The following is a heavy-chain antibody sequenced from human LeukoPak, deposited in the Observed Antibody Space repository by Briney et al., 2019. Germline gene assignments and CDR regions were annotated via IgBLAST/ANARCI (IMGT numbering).Heavy chain of an antibody. CDR1: GFSFSTYA. CDR3: AKDTTGSHLGAFDI. D-gene: IGHD2/OR15-2a*01. CDR2: ISGGGDST. J-gene: IGHJ3*02. V-gene: IGHV3-23*01. Sequence: PGGSLRLSCAASGFSFSTYALSWVRQAPGKGLEWVSAISGGGDSTCYADSVKGRLTISRDNSKNTLYLQMNNLRAEDTAVYYCAKDTTGSHLGAFDIWGQGTMVTVSS.